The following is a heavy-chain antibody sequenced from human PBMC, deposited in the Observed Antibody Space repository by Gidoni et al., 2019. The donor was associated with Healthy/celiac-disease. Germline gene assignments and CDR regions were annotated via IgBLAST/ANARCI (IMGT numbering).Heavy chain of an antibody. CDR2: IKQDGSEK. D-gene: IGHD3-9*01. CDR1: GFTFSSYW. Sequence: EVQLVESGGGLVQPGGSLRLSCAASGFTFSSYWMSWVRQAPGKGLEWVANIKQDGSEKYYVDSVKGRFTISRDNAKNSLYLQMNSLRAEDTAVYYCARVLWDYDILTGYFFDYWGQGTLVTVSS. V-gene: IGHV3-7*03. J-gene: IGHJ4*02. CDR3: ARVLWDYDILTGYFFDY.